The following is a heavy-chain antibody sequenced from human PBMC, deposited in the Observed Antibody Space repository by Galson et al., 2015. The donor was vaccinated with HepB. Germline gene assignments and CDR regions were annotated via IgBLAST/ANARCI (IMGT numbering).Heavy chain of an antibody. D-gene: IGHD5-24*01. CDR2: INPSGGST. Sequence: SVKVSCKASGYTFTSYYMHWVRQAPGQGLEWMGIINPSGGSTSYAQKLQGRVTMTRDTSTSTVYMELSSLRSEDTAVYYCAREAEMATRGVGSNAFDIWGQGTMVTVSS. V-gene: IGHV1-46*04. CDR3: AREAEMATRGVGSNAFDI. CDR1: GYTFTSYY. J-gene: IGHJ3*02.